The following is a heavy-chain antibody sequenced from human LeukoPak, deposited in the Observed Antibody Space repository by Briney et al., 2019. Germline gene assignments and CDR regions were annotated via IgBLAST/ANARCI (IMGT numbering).Heavy chain of an antibody. D-gene: IGHD3-10*01. V-gene: IGHV3-30*03. CDR2: ISYDGRNE. CDR3: ARGEAYYNKNGLPGAALDF. J-gene: IGHJ3*01. Sequence: GGSLRLSCAASGFTFSNYNMNWVRQAPGKGLQWLTVISYDGRNEYYADSVTGRFTISRDNSKNTVFLQLNSLRVEDAAIYYCARGEAYYNKNGLPGAALDFWGLGTLVTVSS. CDR1: GFTFSNYN.